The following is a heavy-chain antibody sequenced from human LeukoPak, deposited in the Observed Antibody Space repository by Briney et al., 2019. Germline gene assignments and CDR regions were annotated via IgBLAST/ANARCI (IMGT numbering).Heavy chain of an antibody. V-gene: IGHV4-59*01. CDR3: ARESSWGNFDY. CDR2: ICYSGST. J-gene: IGHJ4*02. CDR1: GGSISSYY. D-gene: IGHD7-27*01. Sequence: SETLSLTCTVSGGSISSYYWSWIRQPPGKGLEWIGYICYSGSTNYNPSLKSRVTISVDTSKNQFSLKLSYVTAADTAVYFCARESSWGNFDYWGQGTLVTVSS.